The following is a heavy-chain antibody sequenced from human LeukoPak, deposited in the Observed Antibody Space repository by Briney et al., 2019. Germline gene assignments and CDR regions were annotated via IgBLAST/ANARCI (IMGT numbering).Heavy chain of an antibody. CDR3: ARYTGTTVSWFDP. CDR2: IYHSGST. J-gene: IGHJ5*02. V-gene: IGHV4-30-2*01. D-gene: IGHD1-7*01. Sequence: SETLSLTCAVSGGSISSGGYSRSCIRQPPGKDLEWIRYIYHSGSTYYNPSLKSRVTISVDRSKNQSSLKLRSVTAADTAVYYCARYTGTTVSWFDPWGQGTLVTVSS. CDR1: GGSISSGGYS.